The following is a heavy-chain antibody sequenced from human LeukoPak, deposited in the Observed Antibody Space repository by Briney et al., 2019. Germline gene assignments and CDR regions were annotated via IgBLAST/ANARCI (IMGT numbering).Heavy chain of an antibody. D-gene: IGHD3-22*01. CDR1: GFTFSSYG. Sequence: GGSLRLSCAASGFTFSSYGMSWVRQAPGKGLEWVSVIYSAGSTYYTDSVKGRFTISRDNSKNTLSLQMNSLRAEDTAVYYCARSSSGYNYLYFDYWGQGTLVTVSS. CDR2: IYSAGST. J-gene: IGHJ4*02. CDR3: ARSSSGYNYLYFDY. V-gene: IGHV3-53*01.